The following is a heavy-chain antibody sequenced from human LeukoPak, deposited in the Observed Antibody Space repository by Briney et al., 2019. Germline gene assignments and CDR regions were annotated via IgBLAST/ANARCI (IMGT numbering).Heavy chain of an antibody. CDR2: ISVSGTST. J-gene: IGHJ4*02. CDR3: AKDSRNFDY. Sequence: GGSLRLSCAASGLTLNSYVMSWVRQAPGKGLEWVSSISVSGTSTYYADSVKGRFTISRDNSKNTLYMQMNSLRAEDTAVYYCAKDSRNFDYWGQGTLVTVSS. CDR1: GLTLNSYV. V-gene: IGHV3-23*01.